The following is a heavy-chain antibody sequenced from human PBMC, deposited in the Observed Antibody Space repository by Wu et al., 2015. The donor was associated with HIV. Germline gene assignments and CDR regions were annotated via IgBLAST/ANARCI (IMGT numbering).Heavy chain of an antibody. V-gene: IGHV1-69*12. CDR3: ARDRNGYCSGGSCYLGPESHYYYYGMDV. CDR2: IIPIFGTA. J-gene: IGHJ6*02. CDR1: GGTFSSYA. Sequence: QVQLVQSGAEVKKPGSSVKVSCKASGGTFSSYAISWVRQAPGQGLEWMGGIIPIFGTANYAQKFQGRVTITADESTSTAYMELSSLRSEDTAVYYCARDRNGYCSGGSCYLGPESHYYYYGMDVWGRRDHGHRLL. D-gene: IGHD2-15*01.